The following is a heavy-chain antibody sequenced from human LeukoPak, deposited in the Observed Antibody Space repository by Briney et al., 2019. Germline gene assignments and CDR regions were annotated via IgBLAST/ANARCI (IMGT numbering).Heavy chain of an antibody. V-gene: IGHV5-51*01. J-gene: IGHJ4*02. D-gene: IGHD3-22*01. Sequence: KVGESLKISCQGSGYSFTNYWIGWVRQMPGKGLEWVGIIYPGDSDIRYNPSFQGQVTISADKSISTAYLQWSSLKASDTAMYYCARHHYDSSGYYYYWGQGTLVTVSS. CDR3: ARHHYDSSGYYYY. CDR1: GYSFTNYW. CDR2: IYPGDSDI.